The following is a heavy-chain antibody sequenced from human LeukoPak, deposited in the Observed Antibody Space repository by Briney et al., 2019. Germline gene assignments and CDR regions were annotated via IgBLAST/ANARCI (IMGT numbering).Heavy chain of an antibody. CDR3: ARDPGSGYEEHFDY. D-gene: IGHD5-12*01. CDR2: ISDSGAGT. CDR1: GFTFSNYG. V-gene: IGHV3-23*01. Sequence: PGGSLRLSCAASGFTFSNYGMSWVRQAPGKGLEWVSAISDSGAGTYYADSVKGRFTISRDNSKNTLYLQMNSLRAEDTAVYYCARDPGSGYEEHFDYWGQGTLVTVSS. J-gene: IGHJ4*02.